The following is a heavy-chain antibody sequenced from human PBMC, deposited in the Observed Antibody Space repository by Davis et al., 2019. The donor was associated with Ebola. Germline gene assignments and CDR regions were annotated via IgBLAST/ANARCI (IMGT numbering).Heavy chain of an antibody. V-gene: IGHV3-9*01. CDR2: ISWNSGSI. CDR1: GFTFDDYA. Sequence: PGGSLRLSCAASGFTFDDYAMHWVRQAPGKGLEWVSGISWNSGSIGYADSVKGRFTISRDNAKNSLYLQMNSLRAEDTAVYYCASLVVVIARPAFDYWGQGTLVTVSS. CDR3: ASLVVVIARPAFDY. J-gene: IGHJ4*02. D-gene: IGHD2-21*01.